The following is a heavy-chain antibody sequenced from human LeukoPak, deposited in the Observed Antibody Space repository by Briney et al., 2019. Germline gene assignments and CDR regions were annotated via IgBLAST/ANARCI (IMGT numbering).Heavy chain of an antibody. J-gene: IGHJ5*02. CDR3: ARGGRVLWFGESSKQGNWFDP. CDR1: GYTFTNYD. D-gene: IGHD3-10*01. CDR2: MNPNSGNT. V-gene: IGHV1-8*02. Sequence: GASVKVSCKASGYTFTNYDINWVRQATGQGLEWMGWMNPNSGNTGYAQKFQGRVSMTTDTSTSTAYMELRSLRSDDTAVYYCARGGRVLWFGESSKQGNWFDPWGQGTLVTVSS.